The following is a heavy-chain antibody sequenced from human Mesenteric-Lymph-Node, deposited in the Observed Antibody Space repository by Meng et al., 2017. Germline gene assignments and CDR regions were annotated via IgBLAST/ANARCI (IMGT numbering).Heavy chain of an antibody. CDR1: GFTFSIYG. J-gene: IGHJ4*02. D-gene: IGHD1-26*01. CDR3: AKAYSGSYYGFSADY. Sequence: GGSLRLSCTASGFTFSIYGMSWVRQAPGKGLEWVSAINNDGSATYYADSVKGRFTISRDNSKNSLYLQMNSLRTEDTALYYCAKAYSGSYYGFSADYWGQGTLVTVSS. CDR2: INNDGSAT. V-gene: IGHV3-43*02.